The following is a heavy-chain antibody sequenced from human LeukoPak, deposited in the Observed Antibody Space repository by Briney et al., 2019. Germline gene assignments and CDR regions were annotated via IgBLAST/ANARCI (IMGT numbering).Heavy chain of an antibody. J-gene: IGHJ6*03. CDR3: ARGRYFDWDYYMDV. CDR1: GYTFTSYD. D-gene: IGHD3-9*01. CDR2: ISAYNGNT. Sequence: GESLKISCKASGYTFTSYDINWVRQATGQGLEWMGWISAYNGNTNYAQKLQGRVTMTTDTSTSTAYMELRSLRSDDTAVYYCARGRYFDWDYYMDVWGKGTTVTVSS. V-gene: IGHV1-18*01.